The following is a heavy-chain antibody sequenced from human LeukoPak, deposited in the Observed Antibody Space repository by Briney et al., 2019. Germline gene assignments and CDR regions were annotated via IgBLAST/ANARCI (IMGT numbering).Heavy chain of an antibody. Sequence: GASVKVSCKASGGTFSNYALSWVRQAPGQGFEWMGANIPFLDTSNYPPKLQDRVTITTDESTSTAYMELSSLRSDDTAVYYCARAQAGNYDWPLDLWGQGTLVTVSS. CDR2: NIPFLDTS. J-gene: IGHJ5*02. D-gene: IGHD5-12*01. CDR3: ARAQAGNYDWPLDL. CDR1: GGTFSNYA. V-gene: IGHV1-69*05.